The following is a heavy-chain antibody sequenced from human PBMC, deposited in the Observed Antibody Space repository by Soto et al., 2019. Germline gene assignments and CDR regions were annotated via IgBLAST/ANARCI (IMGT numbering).Heavy chain of an antibody. V-gene: IGHV1-18*01. CDR1: GYTFTSYG. J-gene: IGHJ3*02. CDR2: ISAYNGNT. Sequence: ASVKVSCKASGYTFTSYGISWVRQAPGQGLEWMGWISAYNGNTNYAQKLQGRVTMTTDTSTSTAYMELGSLRSDDTAVYYCARDQLRYFDWPDTYDAFDIWGQGTMVTVSS. CDR3: ARDQLRYFDWPDTYDAFDI. D-gene: IGHD3-9*01.